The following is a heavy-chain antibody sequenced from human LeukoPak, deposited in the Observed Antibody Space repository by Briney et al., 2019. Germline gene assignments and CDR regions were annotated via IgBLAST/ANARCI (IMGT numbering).Heavy chain of an antibody. D-gene: IGHD3-22*01. CDR1: GGTFSSYA. J-gene: IGHJ4*02. CDR3: ARGAPYYYDSSGYSRDFDY. V-gene: IGHV1-69*13. CDR2: IIPIFGTA. Sequence: SVKVSCTASGGTFSSYAISWVRQAPGQGLEWMGGIIPIFGTANYAQKFQGRVTITADESTSTAYMELSSLRSEDTAVYYCARGAPYYYDSSGYSRDFDYWGQGTLVTVSS.